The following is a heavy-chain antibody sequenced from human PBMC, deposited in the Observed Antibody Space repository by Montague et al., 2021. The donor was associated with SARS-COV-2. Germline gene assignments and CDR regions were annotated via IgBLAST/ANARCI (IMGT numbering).Heavy chain of an antibody. CDR2: IYDSGST. CDR1: GSSVGSYY. D-gene: IGHD4-17*01. Sequence: SETLSLTCIVSGSSVGSYYWSWIRQPPGKGLEWIGYIYDSGSTNYNPSLKSRVTISVDTSKNQFSLKLSSVTAADTAVYYCARDNTVTTFGGPYYIDSWGQGTLVTVSA. CDR3: ARDNTVTTFGGPYYIDS. V-gene: IGHV4-59*02. J-gene: IGHJ4*02.